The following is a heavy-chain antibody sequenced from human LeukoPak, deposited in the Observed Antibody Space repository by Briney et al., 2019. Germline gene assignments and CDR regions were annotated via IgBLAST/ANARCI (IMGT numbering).Heavy chain of an antibody. J-gene: IGHJ6*03. V-gene: IGHV1-2*02. CDR3: ARVRYYDSSGYPMRPYYYYMDV. CDR1: GYTFTGYY. D-gene: IGHD3-22*01. CDR2: INPNSGGT. Sequence: ASVKVSCKASGYTFTGYYMHWVRQAPGQGLEWMGWINPNSGGTNYAQNFQGRFTMTRDTSISTAYMELSRLRSDDTAVYYCARVRYYDSSGYPMRPYYYYMDVWGKGTTVTVSS.